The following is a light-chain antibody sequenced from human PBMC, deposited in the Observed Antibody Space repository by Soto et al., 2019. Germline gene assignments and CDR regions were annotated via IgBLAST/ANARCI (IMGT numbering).Light chain of an antibody. CDR2: GAS. J-gene: IGKJ2*01. Sequence: DIVLTQSPDTLSLSPVERATLSCRASQSVSSNYLAWYQQKPGQAPRLLIYGASTRATGIPDRFSGSGSGTDFTLTISRLEPEDFAVYYRQQYGSSSYTFGQGTRLEIK. CDR1: QSVSSNY. CDR3: QQYGSSSYT. V-gene: IGKV3-20*01.